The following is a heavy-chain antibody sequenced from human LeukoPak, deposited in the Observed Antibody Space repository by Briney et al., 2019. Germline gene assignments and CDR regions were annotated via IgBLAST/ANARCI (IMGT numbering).Heavy chain of an antibody. J-gene: IGHJ4*02. CDR2: ISGSGGST. CDR3: AKEEEVAGSRGCDY. V-gene: IGHV3-23*01. Sequence: PGGSLRLSCAASEFTFSSYAVSWVRQAPGKGLEWVSAISGSGGSTYYADSVKGRFTISRDNSKNTLYLQMNSLRAEDTAVYYCAKEEEVAGSRGCDYWGQGTLVTVSS. D-gene: IGHD6-19*01. CDR1: EFTFSSYA.